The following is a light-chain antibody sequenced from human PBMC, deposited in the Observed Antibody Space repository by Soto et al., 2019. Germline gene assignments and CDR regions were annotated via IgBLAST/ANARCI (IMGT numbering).Light chain of an antibody. CDR3: QSYDSSLNGRV. Sequence: QSVLTQPPSVSGAPGQRVTISCTGSSSNIGAGYDVHWYQQLPGTAPKLLIYGNSNRPSGVPDRFSGSKSGTSASLAITGFQAEDEADYCCQSYDSSLNGRVFGTGTKLTVL. J-gene: IGLJ1*01. V-gene: IGLV1-40*01. CDR2: GNS. CDR1: SSNIGAGYD.